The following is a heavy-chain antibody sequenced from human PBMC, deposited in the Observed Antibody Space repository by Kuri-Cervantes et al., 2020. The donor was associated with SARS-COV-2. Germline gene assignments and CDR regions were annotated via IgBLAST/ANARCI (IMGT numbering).Heavy chain of an antibody. CDR1: GFTFSSYS. V-gene: IGHV3-21*01. CDR2: ISSSSSYI. Sequence: LSLTCAASGFTFSSYSMNWVRQAPGKGLEWVSSISSSSSYIYYADSVKGRFTISRDSAKNSLYLQMNSLRAEDTAVYYCARESYDFWSGGVDYWGQGTLVTVSS. J-gene: IGHJ4*02. D-gene: IGHD3-3*01. CDR3: ARESYDFWSGGVDY.